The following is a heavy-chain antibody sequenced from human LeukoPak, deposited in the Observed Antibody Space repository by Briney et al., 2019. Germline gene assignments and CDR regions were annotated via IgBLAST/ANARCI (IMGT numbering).Heavy chain of an antibody. Sequence: GGSLRLSCVASGFTFSISWATWVRQAPGKGLEWVANIDKHGSGKYYMDSVKGRFAISRDYASNSVFLQMSSLRAEDTSVYYCARDAGWGYYDLWGQGTPVTVSS. V-gene: IGHV3-7*01. J-gene: IGHJ4*02. D-gene: IGHD1-26*01. CDR1: GFTFSISW. CDR3: ARDAGWGYYDL. CDR2: IDKHGSGK.